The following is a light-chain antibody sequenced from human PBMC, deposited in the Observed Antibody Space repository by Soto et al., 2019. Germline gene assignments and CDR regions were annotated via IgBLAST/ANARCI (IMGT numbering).Light chain of an antibody. CDR1: QSIRTS. CDR2: DAS. J-gene: IGKJ1*01. CDR3: KQYNSYRT. V-gene: IGKV1-5*01. Sequence: DIQITQSPSSLSASFGDRVIISCRASQSIRTSLSWYQQKPGKAPKLLIYDASSLESGVPSRLRGSGSGTEFTLTIRSLQPDDFATYYCKQYNSYRTFGQGTKVDIK.